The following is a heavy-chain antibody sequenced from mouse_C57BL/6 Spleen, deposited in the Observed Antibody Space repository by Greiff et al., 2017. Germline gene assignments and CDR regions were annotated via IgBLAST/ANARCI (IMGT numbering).Heavy chain of an antibody. CDR2: IYPGSGST. Sequence: QVQLQQPGAELVKPGASVKMSCKASGYTFTSYWITWVKQRPGQGLEWIGDIYPGSGSTKYNEKFKGKATLTVDPSSSTAYMQLRRLTSGVSAVYYCAGYYSGSLYYFYYWGPGPTLTVSS. CDR1: GYTFTSYW. J-gene: IGHJ2*01. D-gene: IGHD1-1*01. V-gene: IGHV1-55*01. CDR3: AGYYSGSLYYFYY.